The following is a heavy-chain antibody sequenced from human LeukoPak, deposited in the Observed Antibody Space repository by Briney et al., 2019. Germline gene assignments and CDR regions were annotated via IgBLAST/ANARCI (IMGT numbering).Heavy chain of an antibody. J-gene: IGHJ4*02. CDR3: ARGPGGYVDY. D-gene: IGHD2-8*02. V-gene: IGHV3-33*01. CDR1: GFTFSSSG. Sequence: PGRSLRLSCAASGFTFSSSGMHWVRQAPGKGLEWVAVIWYDGSNKYYADSVKGRFTIYRDNSKNTLYPQMNSLRAEDTAVYYCARGPGGYVDYWGQGTLVSVSS. CDR2: IWYDGSNK.